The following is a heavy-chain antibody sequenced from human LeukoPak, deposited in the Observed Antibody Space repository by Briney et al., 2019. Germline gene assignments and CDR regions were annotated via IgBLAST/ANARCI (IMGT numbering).Heavy chain of an antibody. CDR1: GGSFSGYY. Sequence: SETLSLTCAVYGGSFSGYYWSWIRQPPGKGLEWIGEINHSGSTNYNPALKSRVTISVDTSKTQFSLKLSSVTAADTAVYYCARGQILRYFDWLNWFDPWGQGTLVTVSS. CDR2: INHSGST. V-gene: IGHV4-34*01. D-gene: IGHD3-9*01. J-gene: IGHJ5*02. CDR3: ARGQILRYFDWLNWFDP.